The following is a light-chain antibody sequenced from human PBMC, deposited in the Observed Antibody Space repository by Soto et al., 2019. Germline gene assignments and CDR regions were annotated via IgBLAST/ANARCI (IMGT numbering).Light chain of an antibody. CDR2: EVS. CDR1: SSDVGGYNF. Sequence: QYVLTQPASVSGSPGQSITISCTGTSSDVGGYNFVSWYQQHPGKAPKLMIYEVSNRPSGVSNRFSGSMSGNAASLTISGLQAEDEADYYCSSYTSSSTWVFGGGTKLTVL. J-gene: IGLJ3*02. CDR3: SSYTSSSTWV. V-gene: IGLV2-14*01.